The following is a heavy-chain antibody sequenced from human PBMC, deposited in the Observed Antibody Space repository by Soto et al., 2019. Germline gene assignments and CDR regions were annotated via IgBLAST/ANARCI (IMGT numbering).Heavy chain of an antibody. CDR1: GGTFSSYA. CDR3: AGGLVVPAAMGGEEYYYGMDV. Sequence: QVQLVQSGAEVKKPGSSVKVSCKASGGTFSSYAISWVRQAPGQGLEWMGGIIPIFGTANYAQKFQGRVTITADEATSTAYMELSSLRDEDTAVYYCAGGLVVPAAMGGEEYYYGMDVWGQGTTVTVSS. J-gene: IGHJ6*02. CDR2: IIPIFGTA. D-gene: IGHD2-2*01. V-gene: IGHV1-69*01.